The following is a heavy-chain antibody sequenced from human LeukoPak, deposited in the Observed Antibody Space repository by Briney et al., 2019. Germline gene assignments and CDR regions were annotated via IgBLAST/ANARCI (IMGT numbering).Heavy chain of an antibody. CDR2: VNHSGIT. Sequence: SETLSLTCAVSGGSFSGHYYRVWIRQSRGRGLEWIGEVNHSGITNYNPSLKSRVFISVDTSKNQFSLKFTSVTAADTAVYYCARLLLSGGLDSWGQGTLVTVSS. V-gene: IGHV4-34*01. CDR1: GGSFSGHY. J-gene: IGHJ4*02. D-gene: IGHD3-3*01. CDR3: ARLLLSGGLDS.